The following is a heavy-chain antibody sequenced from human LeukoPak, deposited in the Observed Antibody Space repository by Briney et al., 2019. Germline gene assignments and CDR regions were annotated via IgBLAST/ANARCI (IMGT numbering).Heavy chain of an antibody. CDR1: GFTFSTYA. Sequence: GGSLRLSCAASGFTFSTYAMSWVRQAPGKGLEWVSAISGSGGSTYYADSVKGRFTISRDNSKNTLYLQMNSLRAEDTAVYYCARASDYYDSSGYYYPIDAFDIWGQGTMVTVSS. D-gene: IGHD3-22*01. CDR3: ARASDYYDSSGYYYPIDAFDI. CDR2: ISGSGGST. V-gene: IGHV3-23*01. J-gene: IGHJ3*02.